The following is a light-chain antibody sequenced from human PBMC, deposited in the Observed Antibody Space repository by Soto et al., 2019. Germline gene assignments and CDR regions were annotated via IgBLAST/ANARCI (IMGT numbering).Light chain of an antibody. CDR1: ETIGRAY. CDR3: HQYATSPFT. CDR2: ATS. V-gene: IGKV3-20*01. J-gene: IGKJ2*01. Sequence: IVLTQSPGTLSLSPGERATVSCRASETIGRAYFAWYQHRPGRTPRLVLSATSNRAAGIPDRFGGSGFGADFTLTISGVEPEDFAVYYCHQYATSPFTFGQGTKLEI.